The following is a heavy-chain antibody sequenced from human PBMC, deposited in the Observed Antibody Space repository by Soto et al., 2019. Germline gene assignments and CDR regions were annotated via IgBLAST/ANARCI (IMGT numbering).Heavy chain of an antibody. CDR1: GFTFNRHP. CDR3: ARASGHIYATLHGPFDH. CDR2: ISHDGNNK. Sequence: GGSLRLSCAASGFTFNRHPLHWVRQAPGKGLEWVAVISHDGNNKYYADSVKGRFTISRDNSMDMLYLQMHGLRTEDTAIFYCARASGHIYATLHGPFDHWGQGALVTVSS. D-gene: IGHD2-8*01. V-gene: IGHV3-30-3*01. J-gene: IGHJ4*02.